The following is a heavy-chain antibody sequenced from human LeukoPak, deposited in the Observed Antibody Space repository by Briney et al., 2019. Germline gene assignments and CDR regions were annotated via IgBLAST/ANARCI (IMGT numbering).Heavy chain of an antibody. V-gene: IGHV3-9*01. D-gene: IGHD6-13*01. Sequence: GGSLRLSCAASGFTFDDYAMHWVRQAPGKGLEWVSGISWNSGSIGYADSVKGRFTISRDNAKNSLYLQMNSLRAEDTALYYCAKSLYSSSRFDYWGQGTLVTVSS. CDR1: GFTFDDYA. CDR3: AKSLYSSSRFDY. CDR2: ISWNSGSI. J-gene: IGHJ4*02.